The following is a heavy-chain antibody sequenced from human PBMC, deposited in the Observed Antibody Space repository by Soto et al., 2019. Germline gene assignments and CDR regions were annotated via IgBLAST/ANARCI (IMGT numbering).Heavy chain of an antibody. CDR2: IKEDGSEK. CDR1: GSTFSVYS. CDR3: ARASHWSSGYYHYYYAMDV. Sequence: XVSLRLSCAASGSTFSVYSMTWVRQAPGKGLEWVANIKEDGSEKYYVDSVKGRFTISRDNAKNSLYLRMNSLRAEDTAVYYCARASHWSSGYYHYYYAMDVWGQGTTVTVSS. J-gene: IGHJ6*02. V-gene: IGHV3-7*01. D-gene: IGHD3-22*01.